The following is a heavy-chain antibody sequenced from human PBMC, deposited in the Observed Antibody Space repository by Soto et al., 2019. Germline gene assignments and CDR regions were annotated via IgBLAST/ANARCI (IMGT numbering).Heavy chain of an antibody. V-gene: IGHV1-69*13. CDR2: IIPIFGTA. CDR1: GGTFSSYA. CDR3: ARTEGDPLGSSEYYFDY. J-gene: IGHJ4*02. Sequence: SVKVSCKASGGTFSSYAISWVRQAPGQGLEWMGGIIPIFGTANYAQKFQGRVTITADESTSTAYMELSSLRSEDTAVYYCARTEGDPLGSSEYYFDYWGQGTLVTVS. D-gene: IGHD3-16*01.